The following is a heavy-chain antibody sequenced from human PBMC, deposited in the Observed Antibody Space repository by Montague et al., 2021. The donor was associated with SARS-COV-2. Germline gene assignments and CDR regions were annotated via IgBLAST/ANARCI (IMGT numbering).Heavy chain of an antibody. CDR1: GGSISSSSYY. CDR3: AGLGSPRITIFGVVTHNRFDP. Sequence: SETLSLTCTVSGGSISSSSYYWGRLRPPPGQGLDWYGCINYSGSNNSTLSIQSTISISAATTKNQFSLKLITVTDAATAMYSCAGLGSPRITIFGVVTHNRFDPWGQGTLVTVSS. D-gene: IGHD3-3*01. J-gene: IGHJ5*02. CDR2: INYSGSN. V-gene: IGHV4-39*01.